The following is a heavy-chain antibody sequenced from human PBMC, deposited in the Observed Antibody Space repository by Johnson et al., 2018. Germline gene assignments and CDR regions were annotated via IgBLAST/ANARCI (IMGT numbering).Heavy chain of an antibody. CDR3: ARDASSGYFHYYGMDV. CDR2: IWYDGNTV. J-gene: IGHJ6*02. D-gene: IGHD3-22*01. CDR1: GFTFSSHG. V-gene: IGHV3-33*01. Sequence: QVQLVESGGGVVQPGRSLRLSCTASGFTFSSHGMHWVRQAPGTGLEWVAIIWYDGNTVYYADSVKGRFIISRVNSKNTLYLQMNSLRAEDTAVYYCARDASSGYFHYYGMDVWGQGTPVTVYS.